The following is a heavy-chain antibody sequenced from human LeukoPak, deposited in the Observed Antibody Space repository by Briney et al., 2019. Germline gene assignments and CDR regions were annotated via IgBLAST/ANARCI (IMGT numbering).Heavy chain of an antibody. CDR1: GFTFSRYT. V-gene: IGHV3-23*01. Sequence: TGGSLRLSCAASGFTFSRYTMSWVRQAPGKGLEWVSAISGSGGSTYYADSVKGRFTISRDNSKNTLYLQMNSLRAEDTAVYYCATQIDYDFWSGYYGYWGQGTLVTVSS. D-gene: IGHD3-3*01. CDR3: ATQIDYDFWSGYYGY. CDR2: ISGSGGST. J-gene: IGHJ4*02.